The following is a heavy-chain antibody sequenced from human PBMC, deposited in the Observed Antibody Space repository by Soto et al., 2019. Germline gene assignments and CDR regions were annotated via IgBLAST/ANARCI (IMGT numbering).Heavy chain of an antibody. V-gene: IGHV4-59*08. D-gene: IGHD3-10*01. CDR2: VYSTGGT. J-gene: IGHJ6*02. CDR3: VSQGIGTQHGLVDV. CDR1: SGPSSSHN. Sequence: QVQLQQSGPGLVKPSETLSLTCTVSSGPSSSHNWGWIRQPPGRGLEWIGYVYSTGGTSYNPSLKGRVTISADTSTNPISLTLSSVTAADTAVYYCVSQGIGTQHGLVDVWGQGTTVTVSS.